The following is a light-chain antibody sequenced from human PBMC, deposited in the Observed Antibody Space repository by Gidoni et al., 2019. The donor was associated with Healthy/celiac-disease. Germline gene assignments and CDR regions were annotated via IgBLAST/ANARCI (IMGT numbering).Light chain of an antibody. J-gene: IGKJ2*01. CDR3: QQRSNWPPKYT. CDR1: QSVSSY. V-gene: IGKV3-11*01. Sequence: EIVLTQSQATLSLSPGERATLSCRASQSVSSYLAWYQQKPGQAPRLLTYDASNRATGIPARFCGSGSGTDFPLTISSLEPEDFAVYYCQQRSNWPPKYTFGQGTKLEIK. CDR2: DAS.